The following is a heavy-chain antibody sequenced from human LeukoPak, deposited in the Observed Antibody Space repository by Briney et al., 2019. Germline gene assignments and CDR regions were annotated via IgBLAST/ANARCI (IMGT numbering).Heavy chain of an antibody. CDR2: ICRGGST. J-gene: IGHJ5*02. CDR3: AREDPAANWFDP. Sequence: GGSLRLSCAASGFTVSSNYMSWVRQAPGKGLEWVSVICRGGSTYYADPGKGRFTISRENSKNKLVFQINNLETEDTAVYYWAREDPAANWFDPWGQGTLVTVSS. D-gene: IGHD2-2*01. V-gene: IGHV3-53*01. CDR1: GFTVSSNY.